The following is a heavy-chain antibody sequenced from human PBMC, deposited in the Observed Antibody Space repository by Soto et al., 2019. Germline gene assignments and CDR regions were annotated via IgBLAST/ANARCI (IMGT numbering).Heavy chain of an antibody. CDR3: ARGYYESSDYYVGSPAFEY. Sequence: QVQLQESGPGLVKASQTLSLTCTVFGGSIAGGDYYWAWIRQPPGRGLEWIGYLYSSGTTYYIPLLTVRLTVSLGKSQVSLKLTSVTATDTGVYYCARGYYESSDYYVGSPAFEYWGQGARVCVSS. CDR1: GGSIAGGDYY. J-gene: IGHJ4*02. V-gene: IGHV4-30-4*01. D-gene: IGHD3-22*01. CDR2: LYSSGTT.